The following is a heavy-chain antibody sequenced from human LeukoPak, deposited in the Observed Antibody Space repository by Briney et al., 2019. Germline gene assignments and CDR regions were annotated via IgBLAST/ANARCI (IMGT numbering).Heavy chain of an antibody. V-gene: IGHV4-39*01. CDR3: ARHPSGSYADY. CDR1: GGSISSSSYY. Sequence: SETLSLTCTVSGGSISSSSYYWGWIRQPPGKGLEWIGSIYYSGSTYYNPSLKSRVTISVDTSKNQFSLKLSSVTAADAAVYYCARHPSGSYADYWGQGTLVTVSS. D-gene: IGHD1-26*01. CDR2: IYYSGST. J-gene: IGHJ4*02.